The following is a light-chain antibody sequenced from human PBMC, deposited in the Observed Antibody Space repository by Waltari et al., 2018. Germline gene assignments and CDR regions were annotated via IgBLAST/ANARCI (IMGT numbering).Light chain of an antibody. CDR3: QQSYSTWT. J-gene: IGKJ1*01. Sequence: DIQMTQSPSSLSASLGDRVTITCRASQSISSYLNWYQQKPGKAPKLLIYAASSLQSGVPSRFSGSGSGTDFTLTISSLQPEDFATYYCQQSYSTWTFGQGTKVEIK. V-gene: IGKV1-39*01. CDR1: QSISSY. CDR2: AAS.